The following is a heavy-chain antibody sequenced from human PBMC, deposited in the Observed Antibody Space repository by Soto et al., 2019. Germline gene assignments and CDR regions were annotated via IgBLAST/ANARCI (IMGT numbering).Heavy chain of an antibody. CDR2: INPNTGGT. D-gene: IGHD5-12*01. Sequence: ASVKVSCKASGYSFTAYYIQWVRQAPGQGLEWMGWINPNTGGTNYAQKFQGLVTMTRDTSVNTVFLEMSRLTSGDTAVYYCARDFSGTNTLNFDFWGQGALVTVSS. CDR1: GYSFTAYY. J-gene: IGHJ4*02. CDR3: ARDFSGTNTLNFDF. V-gene: IGHV1-2*02.